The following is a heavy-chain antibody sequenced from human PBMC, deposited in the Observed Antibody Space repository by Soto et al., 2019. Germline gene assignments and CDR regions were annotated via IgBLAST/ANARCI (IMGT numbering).Heavy chain of an antibody. V-gene: IGHV4-30-2*03. CDR1: GGSMRSGGYS. CDR3: ARQLLWFGELKSYYYYYGMDV. Sequence: SQTLSLTCAVCGGSMRSGGYSWCWIRQPPGKGLEWIGSIYYSGSTYYNPSLKSRVTISVDTSKNQFSLKLSSVTAADTAVYYCARQLLWFGELKSYYYYYGMDVWGQGTTVTVSS. CDR2: IYYSGST. J-gene: IGHJ6*02. D-gene: IGHD3-10*01.